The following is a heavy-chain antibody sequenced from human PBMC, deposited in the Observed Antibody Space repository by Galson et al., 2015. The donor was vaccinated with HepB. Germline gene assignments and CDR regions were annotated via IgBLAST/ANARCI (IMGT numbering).Heavy chain of an antibody. J-gene: IGHJ5*02. V-gene: IGHV1-18*01. CDR2: ISAYNGNT. CDR3: ARDGEDIVVVPAATRYNWFDP. CDR1: GYTFTSYG. D-gene: IGHD2-2*01. Sequence: SVKVSCKASGYTFTSYGISWVRQAPGQGLEWMGWISAYNGNTNYAQKLQGRVTMTTDTSTSTAYMELRSLRSDDTAVYYCARDGEDIVVVPAATRYNWFDPWGQGTLVTVSS.